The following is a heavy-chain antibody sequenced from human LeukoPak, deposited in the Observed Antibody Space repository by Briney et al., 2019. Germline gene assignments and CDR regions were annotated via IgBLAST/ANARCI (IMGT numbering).Heavy chain of an antibody. CDR2: ISAYNGNT. Sequence: ASLKVSCKASGYTFSSYGISWVRQAPGEGLEWMGWISAYNGNTNYAQKRQGRVTMTRDTSTSTAYMELRSLRLDDTAVYYCARDGLLSYYYDSSTYGFDYWGQGTLVTVSS. V-gene: IGHV1-18*01. J-gene: IGHJ4*02. CDR1: GYTFSSYG. D-gene: IGHD3-22*01. CDR3: ARDGLLSYYYDSSTYGFDY.